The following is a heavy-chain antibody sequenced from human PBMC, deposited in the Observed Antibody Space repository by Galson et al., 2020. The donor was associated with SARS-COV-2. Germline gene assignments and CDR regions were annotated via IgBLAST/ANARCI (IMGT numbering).Heavy chain of an antibody. J-gene: IGHJ6*02. V-gene: IGHV3-11*06. CDR2: NSDSTIYT. CDR1: GFTFSDYY. CDR3: ARDQYPLYSSSTGFGMDV. Sequence: GGSLRLSCAASGFTFSDYYMNWIRQAPGKGLEWVSYNSDSTIYTNYADSVKGRFTISRDNAKNSLYLQMNSLRAEDTAVYYCARDQYPLYSSSTGFGMDVWGQGTTVTVSS. D-gene: IGHD6-13*01.